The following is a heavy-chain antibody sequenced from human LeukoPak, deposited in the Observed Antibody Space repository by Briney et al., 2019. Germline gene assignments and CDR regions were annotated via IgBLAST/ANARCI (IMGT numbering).Heavy chain of an antibody. CDR1: GFTFSSYA. V-gene: IGHV3-30-3*01. CDR3: ARERTATGGMDV. CDR2: ISYDGSNK. D-gene: IGHD5-12*01. J-gene: IGHJ6*02. Sequence: GRSLRLSCAASGFTFSSYAIHWVRQAPGKGLEWVAVISYDGSNKYYADSVKGRFTISRDNSKNTLYLQMNSLRAEDTAVYYCARERTATGGMDVWGQGTTVTVSS.